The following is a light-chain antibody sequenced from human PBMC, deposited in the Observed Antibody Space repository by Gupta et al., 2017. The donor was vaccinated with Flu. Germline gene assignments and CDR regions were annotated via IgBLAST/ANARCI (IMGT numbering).Light chain of an antibody. V-gene: IGKV3-11*01. CDR2: DAS. Sequence: ELVFPPSPATLSLSPGERATLSCRASQSVGSYLAWYQQRPGQPPRLLIYDASNRATGIPARFSGSGSGTDFTLTISSLEPEDFAVYYCQQRSNWPRTFGQGTKVEIK. J-gene: IGKJ1*01. CDR1: QSVGSY. CDR3: QQRSNWPRT.